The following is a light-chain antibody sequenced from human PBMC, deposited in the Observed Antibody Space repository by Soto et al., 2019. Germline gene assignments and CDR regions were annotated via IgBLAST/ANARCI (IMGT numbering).Light chain of an antibody. J-gene: IGLJ1*01. CDR1: SSDVGGYNY. CDR3: SSYTSSSTYV. Sequence: LNPAAPGSGSPGQASPISCTGTSSDVGGYNYVSWYQQHPGKAPKLMIYDVSNRPSGISNRFSGSKSGNTASLTISGLQAEDEAVYYCSSYTSSSTYVFGTGTKVTVL. CDR2: DVS. V-gene: IGLV2-14*01.